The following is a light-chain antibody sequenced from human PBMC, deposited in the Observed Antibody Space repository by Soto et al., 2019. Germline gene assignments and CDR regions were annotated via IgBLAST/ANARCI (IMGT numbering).Light chain of an antibody. Sequence: QSVLTQPPSASGSPGQSVTISCTGTSSDVGGDNYVSWYQQHPGKAPKLIIYEVSKRPSGVPDRFSGSKSGNTASLTVSGLQAEVEADYYCSSYAGSNNLVFGGGTKLTVL. CDR3: SSYAGSNNLV. CDR2: EVS. V-gene: IGLV2-8*01. J-gene: IGLJ2*01. CDR1: SSDVGGDNY.